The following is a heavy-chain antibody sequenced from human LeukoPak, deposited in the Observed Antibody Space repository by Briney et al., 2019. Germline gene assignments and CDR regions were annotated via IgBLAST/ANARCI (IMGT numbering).Heavy chain of an antibody. D-gene: IGHD6-13*01. V-gene: IGHV4-59*08. CDR1: GGSISSYY. CDR3: ARHEVDSSSWYHYFDY. J-gene: IGHJ4*02. Sequence: SETLSLTCTVSGGSISSYYWSWIRQPPGKGLEWIGYIYYSGSTNYNPSLKSRVTISVDTSKNQFSLKLSSVTAADTAVYYCARHEVDSSSWYHYFDYWGQGTPVTVSS. CDR2: IYYSGST.